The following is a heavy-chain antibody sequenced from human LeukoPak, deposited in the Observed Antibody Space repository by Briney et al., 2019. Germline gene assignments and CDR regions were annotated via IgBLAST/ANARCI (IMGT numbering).Heavy chain of an antibody. D-gene: IGHD2-15*01. CDR2: IYYSGST. CDR3: ASGYCSGGSCYSYSHYYYGMDV. Sequence: PSETLSLTCTVSGGSISSYYWSWIRQPPGKGLEWIGYIYYSGSTNYNPSLKSRVTISVDTSKDQFSLKLSSVTAADTAVYYCASGYCSGGSCYSYSHYYYGMDVWGQGTTVTVPS. J-gene: IGHJ6*02. V-gene: IGHV4-59*08. CDR1: GGSISSYY.